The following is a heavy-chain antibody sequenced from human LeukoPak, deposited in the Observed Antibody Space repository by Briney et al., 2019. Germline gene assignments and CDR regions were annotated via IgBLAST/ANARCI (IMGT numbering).Heavy chain of an antibody. CDR1: GYTFTGYY. CDR2: INPNSGGT. D-gene: IGHD6-19*01. J-gene: IGHJ4*02. Sequence: GASVKVSYKASGYTFTGYYMHWVRQAPGQGLEWMGWINPNSGGTNYAQKFQGRVTMTRDTSISTAYMELSRLRSDDTAVYYCVRSDSGWYTRNYYFDYWGQGTLVTVSS. V-gene: IGHV1-2*02. CDR3: VRSDSGWYTRNYYFDY.